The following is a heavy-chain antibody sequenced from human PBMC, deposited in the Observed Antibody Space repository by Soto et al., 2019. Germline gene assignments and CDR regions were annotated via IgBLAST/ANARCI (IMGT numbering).Heavy chain of an antibody. J-gene: IGHJ4*02. Sequence: PSETLSLTCAVYGGSFSGYYWSWIRQPPGKGLEWIGEINHSGSTNYNPSLKSRVTISVDTSKNQFSLKLSSVTAADTAVYYCARDVLRYFKSHFDYWGQGTLVTVSS. CDR2: INHSGST. D-gene: IGHD3-9*01. V-gene: IGHV4-34*01. CDR3: ARDVLRYFKSHFDY. CDR1: GGSFSGYY.